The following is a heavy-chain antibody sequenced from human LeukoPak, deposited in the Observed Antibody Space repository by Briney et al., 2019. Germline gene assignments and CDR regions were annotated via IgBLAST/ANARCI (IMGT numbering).Heavy chain of an antibody. CDR1: GFTSTGST. CDR2: IVVGSGNT. J-gene: IGHJ3*01. V-gene: IGHV1-58*01. D-gene: IGHD3-3*01. CDR3: AAGRDLQIFAALDF. Sequence: SVKVSCKASGFTSTGSTLQWVRQARGQHLEWIAWIVVGSGNTNYAQKFQERLILTRDMATRTVYMELSSLSSEDTAVYYCAAGRDLQIFAALDFWGQGTMVTVSS.